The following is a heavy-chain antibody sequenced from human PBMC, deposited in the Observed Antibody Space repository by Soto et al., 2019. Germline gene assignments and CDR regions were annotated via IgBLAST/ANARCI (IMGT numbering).Heavy chain of an antibody. CDR3: AREPYIVVVPADITGTTKAGFDY. CDR1: GFTFSSYG. D-gene: IGHD2-2*02. V-gene: IGHV3-30*03. CDR2: ISYDGSNK. Sequence: PGGSLRLSCAASGFTFSSYGMHWVRQAPGKGLEWVAVISYDGSNKYYADSVKGRFTISRDNAKNSLYLQMNSLRAEDTAVYYCAREPYIVVVPADITGTTKAGFDYWGQGTLVTVSS. J-gene: IGHJ4*02.